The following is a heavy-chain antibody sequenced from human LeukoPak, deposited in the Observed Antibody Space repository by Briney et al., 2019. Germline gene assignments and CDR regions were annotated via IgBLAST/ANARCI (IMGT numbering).Heavy chain of an antibody. J-gene: IGHJ5*02. CDR2: ISYDGSNK. CDR3: AKDRRSSGWLDWFDP. V-gene: IGHV3-30*18. CDR1: GFTFSSYG. D-gene: IGHD6-19*01. Sequence: GGSLRLSCAASGFTFSSYGMHWVRRAPGKGLEWVAVISYDGSNKYYADSVKGRFTISRDNSKKTLYLQMNSLRAEDTAVYYCAKDRRSSGWLDWFDPWGQGTLVTVSS.